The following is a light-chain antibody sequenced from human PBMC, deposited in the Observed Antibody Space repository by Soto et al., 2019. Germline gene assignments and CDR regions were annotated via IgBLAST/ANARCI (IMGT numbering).Light chain of an antibody. CDR1: QSISSW. V-gene: IGKV1-5*01. Sequence: DIQMTQSPSTLSASVGDRVTITCRASQSISSWLAWYQQKPGKAPKLLIYDASSLESGVPSRFSGSGSGTEFTLPLSSLQPDDFATYYCQQYKSYSWTFGQGTKVEIK. CDR2: DAS. CDR3: QQYKSYSWT. J-gene: IGKJ1*01.